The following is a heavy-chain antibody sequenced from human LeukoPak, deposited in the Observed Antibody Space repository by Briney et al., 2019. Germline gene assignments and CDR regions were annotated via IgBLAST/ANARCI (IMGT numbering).Heavy chain of an antibody. CDR1: GFSISNYY. J-gene: IGHJ3*01. D-gene: IGHD3-22*01. V-gene: IGHV3-53*01. Sequence: GGSLRLSCAASGFSISNYYMFWARQAPGKGLERVSVIYATGNTYYANSVKGRFTISRDNSENTLYLQMNSLRVGDTAVYYCARHSDSPNYPDTDSFDLWGQGTTVTVSS. CDR2: IYATGNT. CDR3: ARHSDSPNYPDTDSFDL.